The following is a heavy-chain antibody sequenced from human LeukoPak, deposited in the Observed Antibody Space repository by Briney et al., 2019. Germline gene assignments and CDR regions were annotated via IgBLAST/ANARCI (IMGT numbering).Heavy chain of an antibody. CDR1: GFTFSSYS. J-gene: IGHJ5*02. Sequence: GGSLRLSCAASGFTFSSYSMNWVRQAPGKGLEWVSSISSSSSYIYYADSVKGRFTISRDNAKNSLYLQMNSLRAEDTAVYYCARDPPPRTVPAANLKSSQAWGQGTLVTVSS. D-gene: IGHD2-2*01. CDR3: ARDPPPRTVPAANLKSSQA. V-gene: IGHV3-21*01. CDR2: ISSSSSYI.